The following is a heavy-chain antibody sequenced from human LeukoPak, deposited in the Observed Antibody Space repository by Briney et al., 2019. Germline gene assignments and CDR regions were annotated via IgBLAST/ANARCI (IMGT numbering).Heavy chain of an antibody. CDR2: ISGSGGST. CDR1: GFTFSSYG. Sequence: GGSLRLSCAASGFTFSSYGMSWVRQAPGKGLEWVSAISGSGGSTYYADSVKGRFTISRDNSKNSLYLQMNSLRTEDTALYYCAKGPSYYYMDVWGKGTTVTVSS. V-gene: IGHV3-23*01. CDR3: AKGPSYYYMDV. J-gene: IGHJ6*03.